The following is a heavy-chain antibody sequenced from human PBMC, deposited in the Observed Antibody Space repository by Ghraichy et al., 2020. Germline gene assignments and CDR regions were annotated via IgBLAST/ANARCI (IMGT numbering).Heavy chain of an antibody. CDR3: ARDRTIFGLVIISSPFEHGFDV. D-gene: IGHD3/OR15-3a*01. Sequence: GESLNISCAASGFTFSSYGMTWVRQAPGKGLEWVSYISNSNTTIYYSDSVKGRFTISRDNAKSSLFLQMNSLRDEDTAVYYCARDRTIFGLVIISSPFEHGFDVWGQGTMVTVSS. CDR2: ISNSNTTI. V-gene: IGHV3-48*02. CDR1: GFTFSSYG. J-gene: IGHJ3*01.